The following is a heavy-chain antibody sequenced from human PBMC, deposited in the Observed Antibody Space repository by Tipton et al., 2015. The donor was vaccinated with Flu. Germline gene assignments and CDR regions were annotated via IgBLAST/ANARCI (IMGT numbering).Heavy chain of an antibody. D-gene: IGHD3-3*01. CDR2: LHYRGST. CDR1: GGSINSSSYY. V-gene: IGHV4-39*07. Sequence: TLSLTCTVSGGSINSSSYYWGWIRQPPGKGLEWIGSLHYRGSTYYNPPLKTRVTISGDTSKNQFFLRVDSVTAADTAVYFCARELHTGFYDLWDLWGQGTLVTVS. CDR3: ARELHTGFYDLWDL. J-gene: IGHJ5*02.